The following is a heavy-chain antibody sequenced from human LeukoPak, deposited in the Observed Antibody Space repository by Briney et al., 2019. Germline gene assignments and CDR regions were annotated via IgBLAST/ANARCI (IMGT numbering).Heavy chain of an antibody. CDR2: ISSSSSYI. D-gene: IGHD2-2*01. V-gene: IGHV3-21*01. CDR1: GFTFSSYS. Sequence: KPGRSLRLSCAASGFTFSSYSMNWVRQAPGKGLEWVSSISSSSSYIYYADSVKGRFTISRDNAKNSLYLQMNSLRAEDTAVYYCARDILGYCSSTSCPSYWGQGTLVTVSS. J-gene: IGHJ4*02. CDR3: ARDILGYCSSTSCPSY.